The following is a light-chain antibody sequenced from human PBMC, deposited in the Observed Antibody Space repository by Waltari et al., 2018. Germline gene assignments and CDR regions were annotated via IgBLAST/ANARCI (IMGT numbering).Light chain of an antibody. J-gene: IGKJ2*01. CDR3: QRYQSAPYT. CDR2: GAS. Sequence: DIQMTQSPSSLSASVGDRVTITCRASHGISNFLAWYQQKPGKVPKLLIYGASILQSGVPSRFSGSGSGTDFTLTISSLQPEDVATYYCQRYQSAPYTFGQGTKLEIK. V-gene: IGKV1-27*01. CDR1: HGISNF.